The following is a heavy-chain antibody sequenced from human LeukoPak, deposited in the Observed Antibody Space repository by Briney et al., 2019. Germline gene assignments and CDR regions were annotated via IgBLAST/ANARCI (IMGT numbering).Heavy chain of an antibody. CDR2: ISYDGSNK. CDR3: ARVGSHYDFWSGYLGGSSDY. J-gene: IGHJ4*02. D-gene: IGHD3-3*01. Sequence: GRSLRLSCAASGFTFSSYAMHWVRQAPGKGLEWVAVISYDGSNKYYADSVKGRFTISRDNSKNTLYLQMNSLRAEDTAVYYCARVGSHYDFWSGYLGGSSDYWGQGTLVTVSS. CDR1: GFTFSSYA. V-gene: IGHV3-30-3*01.